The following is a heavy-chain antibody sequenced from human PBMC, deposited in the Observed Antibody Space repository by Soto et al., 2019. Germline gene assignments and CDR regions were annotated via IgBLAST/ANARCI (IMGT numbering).Heavy chain of an antibody. D-gene: IGHD2-2*01. CDR2: ISSDGSNQ. Sequence: QVQLVESGGGVVQPGRSLRLSCAASGFTFSSYGMYWVRQAPGKGLEWVAKISSDGSNQFYGDSVKGRFTISRDVSKNTLYLQMNSLRSEDTPVYYCGKNAGADYWGQGTLFTVSS. CDR3: GKNAGADY. V-gene: IGHV3-30*18. J-gene: IGHJ4*02. CDR1: GFTFSSYG.